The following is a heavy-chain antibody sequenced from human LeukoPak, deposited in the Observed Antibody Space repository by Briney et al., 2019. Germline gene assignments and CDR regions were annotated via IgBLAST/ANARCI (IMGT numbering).Heavy chain of an antibody. CDR3: ARVGNGDYSGYYYYYGMDV. V-gene: IGHV4-39*07. CDR2: IYYSGST. Sequence: SETLSLTCTVSGGSISSSSYYWGWIRQPPGKGLEWIGSIYYSGSTYYNPSLKSRVTISVDTSKNQFSLKLSSVTAADTAVYYCARVGNGDYSGYYYYYGMDVWGQGTTVTVSS. J-gene: IGHJ6*02. CDR1: GGSISSSSYY. D-gene: IGHD4-17*01.